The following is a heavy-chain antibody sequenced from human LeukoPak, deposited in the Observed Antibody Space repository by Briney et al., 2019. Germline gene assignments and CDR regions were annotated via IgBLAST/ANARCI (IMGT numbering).Heavy chain of an antibody. V-gene: IGHV3-74*01. CDR1: GFTFGSYW. D-gene: IGHD5-24*01. CDR3: VRDVWGDRDGFFAY. Sequence: GGSLRLSCAASGFTFGSYWMRWVRQVPGKRLVWVARINTDGRSTSYGESVKGRFTVSRDNAKNTLYVQMNSLRDEDTAVYYCVRDVWGDRDGFFAYWGQGTLVTVSS. J-gene: IGHJ4*02. CDR2: INTDGRST.